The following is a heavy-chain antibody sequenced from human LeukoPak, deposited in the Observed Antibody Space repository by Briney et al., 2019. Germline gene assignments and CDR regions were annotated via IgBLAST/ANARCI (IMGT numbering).Heavy chain of an antibody. V-gene: IGHV3-53*01. CDR1: GFTVSSNY. J-gene: IGHJ4*02. CDR2: IYSGGDT. CDR3: ARDYSVMDIVASYFFDY. Sequence: GSLDLSCAASGFTVSSNYMSWVRQAPGKGLEWVSVIYSGGDTYYADSVKGRFTISRDNAENSLYLKMNSLRAEDTAVYYCARDYSVMDIVASYFFDYWGQGTLVTVSS. D-gene: IGHD5-12*01.